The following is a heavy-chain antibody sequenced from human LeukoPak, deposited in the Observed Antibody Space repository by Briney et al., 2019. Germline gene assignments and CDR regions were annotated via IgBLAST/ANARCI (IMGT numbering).Heavy chain of an antibody. V-gene: IGHV1-46*01. CDR2: FDPEDGET. CDR3: ARDLGDAEKIDY. J-gene: IGHJ4*02. Sequence: RWASVKVSCKASGYTFTSYYMHWVRQAPGKGLEWMGGFDPEDGETIYAQKFQGRVTMTRDMSTSTVYMELSSLRSEDTAVYYCARDLGDAEKIDYWGQGTLVTVSS. CDR1: GYTFTSYY. D-gene: IGHD3-3*01.